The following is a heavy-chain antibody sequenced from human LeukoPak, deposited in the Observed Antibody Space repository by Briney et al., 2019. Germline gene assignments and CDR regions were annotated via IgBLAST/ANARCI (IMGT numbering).Heavy chain of an antibody. D-gene: IGHD6-13*01. CDR3: AKDLIIAAAGTAFDI. Sequence: GGSLRLSRAASGFTFSSYGTHWVRQAPGKGLEWVAVIWYDGSNKYYADSVKGRFTISRDNSKNTLYLQMNSLRAEDTAVYYCAKDLIIAAAGTAFDIWGQGTMVTVSS. CDR1: GFTFSSYG. V-gene: IGHV3-33*06. J-gene: IGHJ3*02. CDR2: IWYDGSNK.